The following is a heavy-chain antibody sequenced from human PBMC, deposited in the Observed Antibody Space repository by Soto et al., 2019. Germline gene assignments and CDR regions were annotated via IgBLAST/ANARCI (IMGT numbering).Heavy chain of an antibody. CDR3: AKDFSDILDYRRDFDY. CDR2: ISWNSGSI. Sequence: EVQLVESGGGLVQPGRSLRLSCGASGFTFDDYAMHWVRQAPGKGLEWVSGISWNSGSIAYADSVKGRFTISRDNAKNSLYLQMNSLTPEDTALYYCAKDFSDILDYRRDFDYWGQGTLVTVSS. J-gene: IGHJ4*02. D-gene: IGHD4-17*01. V-gene: IGHV3-9*01. CDR1: GFTFDDYA.